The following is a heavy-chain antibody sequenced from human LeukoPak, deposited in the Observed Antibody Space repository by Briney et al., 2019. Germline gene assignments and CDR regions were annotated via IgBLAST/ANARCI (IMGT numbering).Heavy chain of an antibody. D-gene: IGHD1-26*01. CDR1: RFNFSNYW. J-gene: IGHJ3*02. V-gene: IGHV3-7*01. CDR3: ARDPTSSWETAFDI. CDR2: IKQDGREK. Sequence: GGSLRLSCTASRFNFSNYWMSWVRQAPGKGREWVANIKQDGREKYYVDSVKGRFTISRDNANTSLYLQMNSLRAEDTAVYYCARDPTSSWETAFDIWGQGTMVTVSS.